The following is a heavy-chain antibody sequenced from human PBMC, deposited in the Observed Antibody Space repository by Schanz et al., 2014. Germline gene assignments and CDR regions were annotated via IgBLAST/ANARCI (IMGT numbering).Heavy chain of an antibody. CDR2: IKQDESER. V-gene: IGHV3-7*01. Sequence: EVQLVESGGGFVQPGGSLRLSCAASGFTFSSYWMHWVRQAPGKGLEWVANIKQDESERSYVDSVKGRFTISRDNSKNTLYLQMNSLRAEDTAVYYCAKDPEATRTENYYYGMDVWGQGTTVTVSS. CDR3: AKDPEATRTENYYYGMDV. D-gene: IGHD5-12*01. J-gene: IGHJ6*02. CDR1: GFTFSSYW.